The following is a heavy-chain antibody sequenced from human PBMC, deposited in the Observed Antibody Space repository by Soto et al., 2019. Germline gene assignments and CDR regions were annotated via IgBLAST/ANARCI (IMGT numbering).Heavy chain of an antibody. Sequence: ASVKVSCKASGGTFSNYGISWVRQAPGQGLEWMGWISAYNGNTNYAQKLQGRVTMTTDTSTSTAYMELRSLRSDDTAVYYCARCIAAAGDFDYWGQGTLVTVSS. CDR2: ISAYNGNT. V-gene: IGHV1-18*01. CDR3: ARCIAAAGDFDY. J-gene: IGHJ4*02. D-gene: IGHD6-13*01. CDR1: GGTFSNYG.